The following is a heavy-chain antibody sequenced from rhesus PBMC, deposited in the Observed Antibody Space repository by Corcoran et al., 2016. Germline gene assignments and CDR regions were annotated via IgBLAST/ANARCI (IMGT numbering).Heavy chain of an antibody. D-gene: IGHD2-8*01. V-gene: IGHV4-80*01. CDR2: ISGNSGVT. CDR1: GASIRSYW. Sequence: QVQLQESGPGLVKPSETLSLTCTVSGASIRSYWWSWIRQPPGKGLEWIGEISGNSGVTNYSPSLKSRVTISRDTSRNQFSLKLSSVTAADTAVYYCAIDRVEGDCSGGVCPTYFDYWGQGVLVTVSS. CDR3: AIDRVEGDCSGGVCPTYFDY. J-gene: IGHJ4*01.